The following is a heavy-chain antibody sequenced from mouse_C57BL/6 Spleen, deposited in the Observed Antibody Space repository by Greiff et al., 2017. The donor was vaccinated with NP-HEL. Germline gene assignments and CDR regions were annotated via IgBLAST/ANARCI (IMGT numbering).Heavy chain of an antibody. CDR3: ARKGVYEAMDY. Sequence: QVQLQQSGPELVKPGASVKISCKASGYAFSSSWMNWVKQRPGKGLEWIGRIYPGDGDTNYNGKFKGKATLTADKSSSTAYMQLSSLTSEDSAVYFCARKGVYEAMDYWGQGTSVTVSS. CDR2: IYPGDGDT. D-gene: IGHD1-1*01. J-gene: IGHJ4*01. V-gene: IGHV1-82*01. CDR1: GYAFSSSW.